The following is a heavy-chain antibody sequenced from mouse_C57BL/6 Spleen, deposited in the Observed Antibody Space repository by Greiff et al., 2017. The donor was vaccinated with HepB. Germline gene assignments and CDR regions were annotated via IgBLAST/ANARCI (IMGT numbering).Heavy chain of an antibody. CDR2: IDPENGDT. D-gene: IGHD3-3*01. CDR3: TTRDVDN. CDR1: GFNIKDDY. J-gene: IGHJ2*01. V-gene: IGHV14-4*01. Sequence: VQLQQSGAELVRPGASVKLSCTASGFNIKDDYMHWVKQRPEQGLEWIGWIDPENGDTEYASKFQGKATITADTSSNTAYLQLSSLTSEDTAVYYCTTRDVDNWGQGTTLTVSS.